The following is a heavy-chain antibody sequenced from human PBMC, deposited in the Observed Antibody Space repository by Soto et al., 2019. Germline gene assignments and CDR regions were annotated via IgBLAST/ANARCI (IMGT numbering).Heavy chain of an antibody. D-gene: IGHD3-3*01. Sequence: QVQLVESGGGVVQPGRSLRLSCAASGFTFSSYGMHWVRQAPGKGLEWVAVIWYDGSNKYYADSVKGRFTISRDNSKNTLYLQMNSLRAEDTAVYYCARGDYDFWSGYWPVANDAFDIWGLGTMVTVSS. V-gene: IGHV3-33*01. J-gene: IGHJ3*02. CDR3: ARGDYDFWSGYWPVANDAFDI. CDR2: IWYDGSNK. CDR1: GFTFSSYG.